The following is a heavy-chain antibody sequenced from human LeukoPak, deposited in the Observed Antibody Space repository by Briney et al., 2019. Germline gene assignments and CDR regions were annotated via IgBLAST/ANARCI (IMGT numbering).Heavy chain of an antibody. J-gene: IGHJ4*02. Sequence: PGGSLRLSCAASGFIFSDYYMSWIRQAPGKGLEWVSYISGSSTYTNYADAVKGRFTISRDNAENSLYLQMNSLRAEDTAVYYCARLSGSYCFDHWGQGALVTVSS. CDR3: ARLSGSYCFDH. CDR1: GFIFSDYY. V-gene: IGHV3-11*06. D-gene: IGHD3-10*01. CDR2: ISGSSTYT.